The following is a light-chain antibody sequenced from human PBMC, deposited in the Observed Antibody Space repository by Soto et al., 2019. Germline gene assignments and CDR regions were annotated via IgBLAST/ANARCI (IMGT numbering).Light chain of an antibody. CDR2: GAS. J-gene: IGKJ5*01. CDR1: QSVSSSY. V-gene: IGKV3-20*01. Sequence: EIVLTQSPGTLSLSPGERATLSCRASQSVSSSYLAWYQQKPGQAPRLLIYGASSRATGIPDRFSGSGSGTDFTLTISRLEPEDFAVYYGQLEVTFGQGTRLEIK. CDR3: QLEVT.